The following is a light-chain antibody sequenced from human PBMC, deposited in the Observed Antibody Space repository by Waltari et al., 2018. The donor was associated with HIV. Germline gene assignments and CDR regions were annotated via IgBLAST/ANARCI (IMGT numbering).Light chain of an antibody. CDR1: SSDVGCYNY. J-gene: IGLJ2*01. V-gene: IGLV2-11*01. CDR2: DVS. CDR3: CSYAGSYTLGV. Sequence: QSALTQPRPVSGSPGQSVTIPCTGTSSDVGCYNYVSWYQQHPGKAPKLMIYDVSKRPSGVPDRFSGSKSGNTASLTISGLQAEDEADYYCCSYAGSYTLGVFGGGTKLTVL.